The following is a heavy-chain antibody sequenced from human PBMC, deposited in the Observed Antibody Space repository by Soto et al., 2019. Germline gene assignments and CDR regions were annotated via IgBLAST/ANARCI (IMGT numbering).Heavy chain of an antibody. V-gene: IGHV3-7*01. Sequence: GGSLRLSCVASGFTFSSYWMSWVRQAPGKGLEWVANIKQDGSEKYYVDSVKDRFTTSRDNAENSLYLQMNSLRAEDSAVYYCARVYPGSGWPYHYYGMDVWGQGTTVTVAS. CDR2: IKQDGSEK. D-gene: IGHD6-19*01. J-gene: IGHJ6*02. CDR3: ARVYPGSGWPYHYYGMDV. CDR1: GFTFSSYW.